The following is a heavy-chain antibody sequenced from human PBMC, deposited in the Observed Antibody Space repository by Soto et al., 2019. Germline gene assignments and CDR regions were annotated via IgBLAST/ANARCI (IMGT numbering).Heavy chain of an antibody. V-gene: IGHV3-30*18. Sequence: QVQLVESGGGVVQPGRSRRLSCAASGFTFSSYGMHWFRQAPGKGLEWVAVISYDGSNKYYADSVKGRFTISRDNSKNALYLEMNSLTAEDTAVYYCAQAGEMATITRPERISLGDYWGQGSLGTVSS. CDR1: GFTFSSYG. CDR3: AQAGEMATITRPERISLGDY. CDR2: ISYDGSNK. D-gene: IGHD5-12*01. J-gene: IGHJ4*02.